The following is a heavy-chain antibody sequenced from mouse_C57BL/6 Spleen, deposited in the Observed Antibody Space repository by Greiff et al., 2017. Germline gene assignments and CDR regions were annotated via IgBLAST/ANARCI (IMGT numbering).Heavy chain of an antibody. CDR1: GYAFSSSW. V-gene: IGHV1-82*01. CDR2: IYPGDGDT. Sequence: QVQLKESGPELVKPGASVKISCKASGYAFSSSWMNWVKQRPGKGLEWIGRIYPGDGDTNYNGKFKGKATLTADKSSSTAYMQLSSLTSEDSAVYFCARWAGGDYWGQGTTLTVSS. J-gene: IGHJ2*01. CDR3: ARWAGGDY.